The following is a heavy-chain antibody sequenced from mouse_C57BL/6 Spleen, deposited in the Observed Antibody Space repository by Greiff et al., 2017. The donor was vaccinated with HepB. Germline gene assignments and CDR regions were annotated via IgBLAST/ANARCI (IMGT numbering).Heavy chain of an antibody. V-gene: IGHV1-15*01. Sequence: VQRVESGAELVRPGASVTLSCKASGYTFTDYEMHWVKQTPVHGLEWIGAIDPETGGTAYNQKFKGKAILTADKSSSTAYMELRSLTSEDSAVYYCTRSGKDYWGQGTTLTVSS. J-gene: IGHJ2*01. CDR2: IDPETGGT. CDR1: GYTFTDYE. D-gene: IGHD1-1*01. CDR3: TRSGKDY.